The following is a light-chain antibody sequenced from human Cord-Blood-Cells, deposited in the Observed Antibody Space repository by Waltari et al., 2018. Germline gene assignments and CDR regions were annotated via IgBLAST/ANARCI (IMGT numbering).Light chain of an antibody. V-gene: IGKV1-39*01. Sequence: DIQMTQSPSSLSASVGDRVNITCRASQSISSYLHWYQQKPGKAPKLLIYAASSLQSGVPSRFSGSGSGTDFTLTISSLQPEDFATYYCQQSYSTPFTFGPGTKVDIK. CDR1: QSISSY. J-gene: IGKJ3*01. CDR3: QQSYSTPFT. CDR2: AAS.